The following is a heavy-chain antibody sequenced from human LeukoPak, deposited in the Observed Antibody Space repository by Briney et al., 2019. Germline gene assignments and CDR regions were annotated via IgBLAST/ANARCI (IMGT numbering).Heavy chain of an antibody. D-gene: IGHD6-6*01. V-gene: IGHV3-11*04. Sequence: GGSLRLSCAASGFTFSDYYMSWIRQAPGRGLEWVSYISSSSSTIYYADSVKGRFTISRDNAKNSLYLQMNSLRAEDTAVYYCASAARQYYYYYYMDVWGKGTTVTVSS. CDR3: ASAARQYYYYYYMDV. J-gene: IGHJ6*03. CDR1: GFTFSDYY. CDR2: ISSSSSTI.